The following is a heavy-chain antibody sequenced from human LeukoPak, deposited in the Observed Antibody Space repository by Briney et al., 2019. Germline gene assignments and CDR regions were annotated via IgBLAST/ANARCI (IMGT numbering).Heavy chain of an antibody. CDR1: GFTFSSYW. D-gene: IGHD3-10*01. V-gene: IGHV3-7*01. CDR2: IKQDGSEK. CDR3: ARDLWFGELLAGLFDY. J-gene: IGHJ4*02. Sequence: GGSLRLSCAASGFTFSSYWMSWVRQAPGKGLEWVANIKQDGSEKYYVDSVKGRFTISRDNAKNSLYLQMNSLRAEDTAVYYCARDLWFGELLAGLFDYWGQGTPVTVSS.